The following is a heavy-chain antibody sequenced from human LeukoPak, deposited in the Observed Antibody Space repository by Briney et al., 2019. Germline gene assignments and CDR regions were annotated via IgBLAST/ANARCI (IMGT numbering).Heavy chain of an antibody. CDR2: MNPNSGGT. D-gene: IGHD2-15*01. Sequence: ASVKVSCKASGYTFTSYDINWVRQATGQGLEWMGWMNPNSGGTNYAQKFQGRVTMTRDTSISTAYMELSRLRSDDTAVYYCARSPIVVVVAATAGRYNWFDPWGQGTLVTVSS. CDR1: GYTFTSYD. CDR3: ARSPIVVVVAATAGRYNWFDP. V-gene: IGHV1-2*02. J-gene: IGHJ5*02.